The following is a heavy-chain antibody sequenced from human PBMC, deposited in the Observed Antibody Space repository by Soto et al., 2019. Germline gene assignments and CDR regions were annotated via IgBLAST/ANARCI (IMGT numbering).Heavy chain of an antibody. J-gene: IGHJ4*02. CDR3: VRDLNWAFDR. CDR2: IDAARST. Sequence: VRLVESGGGLVQPGSSLTVSCAASGVHFGSFAMNWVRQAPGKGLEWISHIDAARSTYSESVAGRFTVSRDNARNSLYLQMNALRDENTAGYYCVRDLNWAFDRWGQGTLVTVSS. D-gene: IGHD3-16*01. CDR1: GVHFGSFA. V-gene: IGHV3-48*02.